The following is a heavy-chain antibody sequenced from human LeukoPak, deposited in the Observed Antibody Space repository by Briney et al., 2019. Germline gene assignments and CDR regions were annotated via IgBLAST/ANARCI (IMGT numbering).Heavy chain of an antibody. CDR3: AAGIEAGGLGDY. Sequence: ASVKVSCKASGGTFTSYYLHWVRQAPGHGLEWMGIINPSGACTSYAQTFQGRLTMTKDTSTSTVYMELSSLRSEDTAVYYCAAGIEAGGLGDYWGQGTLVTVSS. CDR2: INPSGACT. CDR1: GGTFTSYY. V-gene: IGHV1-46*01. J-gene: IGHJ4*02. D-gene: IGHD6-13*01.